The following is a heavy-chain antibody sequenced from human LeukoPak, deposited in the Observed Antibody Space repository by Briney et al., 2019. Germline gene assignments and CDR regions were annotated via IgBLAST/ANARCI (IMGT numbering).Heavy chain of an antibody. CDR3: AAVVVPASFDY. Sequence: SETLSLTCTVSGGSISSYYWSWIRQPPGKGLEWIGYIYTSGSTNYNPSLKSRVTISVDTSKHQFSLKLSSVTAADTAVYYCAAVVVPASFDYWGQGTLVTVSS. J-gene: IGHJ4*02. CDR2: IYTSGST. D-gene: IGHD2-2*01. V-gene: IGHV4-4*09. CDR1: GGSISSYY.